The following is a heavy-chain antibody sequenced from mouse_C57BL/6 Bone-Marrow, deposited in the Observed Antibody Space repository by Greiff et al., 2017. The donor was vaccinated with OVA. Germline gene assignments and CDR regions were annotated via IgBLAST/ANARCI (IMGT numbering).Heavy chain of an antibody. CDR1: GYTFTDHT. V-gene: IGHV1-78*01. Sequence: QVQLQQSDAELVKPGASVKISCKVSGYTFTDHTIHWMKQRPEQGLEWIGYIYPRDGSTKYNEKFKGKATLTADKSSSTAYTQLNSLTSEDSAVYFCARGGGYYGSSYELDYWGQGTTLTVSS. D-gene: IGHD1-1*01. J-gene: IGHJ2*01. CDR2: IYPRDGST. CDR3: ARGGGYYGSSYELDY.